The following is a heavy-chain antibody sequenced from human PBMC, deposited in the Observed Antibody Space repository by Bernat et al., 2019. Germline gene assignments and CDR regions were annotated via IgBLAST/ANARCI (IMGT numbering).Heavy chain of an antibody. Sequence: QVQLVQSGAEVKKPGASVKVSCKASGYTFTSYGISWVRQAPGQGLEWMGGISAYNGNTNYAQKLQSRVTLTTDTSTSTAYMELRSLRSDDTAVYYCAREEGVTTVTTLATIADFLYGMYVWGQGTTVTVSS. CDR3: AREEGVTTVTTLATIADFLYGMYV. V-gene: IGHV1-18*01. CDR1: GYTFTSYG. J-gene: IGHJ6*02. CDR2: ISAYNGNT. D-gene: IGHD4-17*01.